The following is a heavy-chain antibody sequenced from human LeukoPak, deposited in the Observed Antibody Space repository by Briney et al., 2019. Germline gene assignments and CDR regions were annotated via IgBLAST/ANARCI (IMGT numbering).Heavy chain of an antibody. Sequence: GGSLRLSCAASGFTFSDYYMSWIRQAPGKGLEWVSYISSSGSTIYYADSVKGRFTISRDNSKNTMYLQMNSLRAEDTAVYYCAKNRIPTSITPDSWGQGTLVTVSS. CDR3: AKNRIPTSITPDS. D-gene: IGHD2-2*02. CDR1: GFTFSDYY. V-gene: IGHV3-11*04. CDR2: ISSSGSTI. J-gene: IGHJ5*01.